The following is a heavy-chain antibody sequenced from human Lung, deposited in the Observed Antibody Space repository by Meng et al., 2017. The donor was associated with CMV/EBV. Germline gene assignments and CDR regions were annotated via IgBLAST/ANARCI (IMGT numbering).Heavy chain of an antibody. V-gene: IGHV3-15*01. CDR1: GFPFSSAW. J-gene: IGHJ4*02. Sequence: ETLSLTXAAPGFPFSSAWMSWVRQAPGKGREWVGRIKSKSDGGTTDYTAPVKGRITISRDDSKKMLFLQMDTLKTEDTAVYYCTTDRASSAWYGTPTNFWGQGTLVTVSS. D-gene: IGHD6-19*01. CDR3: TTDRASSAWYGTPTNF. CDR2: IKSKSDGGTT.